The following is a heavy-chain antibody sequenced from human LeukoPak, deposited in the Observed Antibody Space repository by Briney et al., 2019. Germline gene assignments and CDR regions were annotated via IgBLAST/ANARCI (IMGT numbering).Heavy chain of an antibody. V-gene: IGHV5-51*01. CDR1: GYSFNNYW. CDR3: ARSYYDSSGYCGGFDY. CDR2: IYPDDSDS. J-gene: IGHJ4*02. Sequence: GESLKISCKGSGYSFNNYWIGWVRQMPGKGLEWMGIIYPDDSDSRYSPSFQGQVTISADTSISTAYLQWSSLKASDTAMYYCARSYYDSSGYCGGFDYWGQGTLVTVSS. D-gene: IGHD3-22*01.